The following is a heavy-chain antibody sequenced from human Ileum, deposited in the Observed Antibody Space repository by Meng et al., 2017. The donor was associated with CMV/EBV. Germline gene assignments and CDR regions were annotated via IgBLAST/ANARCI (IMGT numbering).Heavy chain of an antibody. CDR2: IFFSGNT. CDR3: ARFRIAALGNLFDP. V-gene: IGHV4-30-4*08. D-gene: IGHD6-13*01. J-gene: IGHJ5*02. Sequence: QGQLRESVPVLVKPSQTLSLSRTVSGASISSGDYYWSWIRQPPGKGLEWIGYIFFSGNTYYNPSLNNRVIISIDTPRNQFSLKVDSVTAADTAVYYCARFRIAALGNLFDPWGHGTLVTVSS. CDR1: GASISSGDYY.